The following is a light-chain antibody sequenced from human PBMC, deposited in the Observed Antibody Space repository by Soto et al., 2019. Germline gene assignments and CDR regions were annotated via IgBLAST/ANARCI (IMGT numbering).Light chain of an antibody. J-gene: IGLJ1*01. CDR3: QSYDSSLSGYV. CDR1: SSNIGAGYD. CDR2: DNF. Sequence: VLTQPPSVSGAPGQRVTISCTGSSSNIGAGYDVHWYQQLPGTAPKLLIYDNFNRPSGVPDRFSGSKSGTSASLAITGLQAEDEADYYCQSYDSSLSGYVFETGTKVTV. V-gene: IGLV1-40*01.